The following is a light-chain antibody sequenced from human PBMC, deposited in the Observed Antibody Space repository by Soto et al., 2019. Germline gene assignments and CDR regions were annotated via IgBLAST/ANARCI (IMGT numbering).Light chain of an antibody. CDR2: GAS. V-gene: IGKV3-20*01. CDR3: QQYETSPPLT. Sequence: IVLTQSPGTLSLSPGDRATLSCRASQRGSSNYLGWYQQKPGQAPRLLLYGASSRAIGIPDRFSGSGSGTDFTLTISRLEPEDFAVYYCQQYETSPPLTFGGGTKVEIK. J-gene: IGKJ4*01. CDR1: QRGSSNY.